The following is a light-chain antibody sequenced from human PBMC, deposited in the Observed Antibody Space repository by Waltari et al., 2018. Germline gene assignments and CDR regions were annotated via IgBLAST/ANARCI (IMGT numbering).Light chain of an antibody. J-gene: IGKJ2*01. CDR2: GAS. V-gene: IGKV3-20*01. CDR1: QSLGKNY. Sequence: IVLTQSPGTLSLSPGDRASLSCKASQSLGKNYLAWYQHKPGQAPRLLIYGASSRAAGIPDRFSGSVSGTDFTLTISRLEPEDFAVYYCQQYASSVLYTFGQGTKLEIK. CDR3: QQYASSVLYT.